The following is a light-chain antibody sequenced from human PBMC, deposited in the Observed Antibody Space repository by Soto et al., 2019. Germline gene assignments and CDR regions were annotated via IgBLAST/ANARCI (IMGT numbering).Light chain of an antibody. Sequence: AIRMTQSPSSFSASTGDRVTITCRASQGISSYLAWYQHKPGKAPKLLIYAASTWQSGVPSRFSGSGSGTDLTITVSCLQSEDFSTYFCQQYYSYPTFGQGNKLEIK. CDR1: QGISSY. CDR2: AAS. CDR3: QQYYSYPT. J-gene: IGKJ2*01. V-gene: IGKV1-8*01.